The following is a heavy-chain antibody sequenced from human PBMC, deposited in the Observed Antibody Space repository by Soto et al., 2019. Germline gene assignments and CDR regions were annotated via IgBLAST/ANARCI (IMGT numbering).Heavy chain of an antibody. CDR2: IIPILGIA. D-gene: IGHD3-22*01. V-gene: IGHV1-69*02. CDR1: GGTFSSYT. Sequence: QVQLVQSGAEVKKPGSSVKVSCKASGGTFSSYTISWVRQAPGQGLEWMGRIIPILGIANYAQKFQGRGTITADKSTSTAYMELSSLRSEDTAVYYCARKYYYDSSYAFDIWGQGTMVTVSS. CDR3: ARKYYYDSSYAFDI. J-gene: IGHJ3*02.